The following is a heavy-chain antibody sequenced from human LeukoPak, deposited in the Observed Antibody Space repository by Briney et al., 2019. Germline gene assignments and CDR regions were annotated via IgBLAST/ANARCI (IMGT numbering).Heavy chain of an antibody. CDR1: GGSISSSSYY. CDR2: IYYSGST. V-gene: IGHV4-39*01. Sequence: SETLSLTCTVSGGSISSSSYYWGWIRQPPGKGLEWIGSIYYSGSTYYNPSLKSRVTISVDTSKNQFSLKLSSVTAADTAVYYCARLSLGVNVGVRVDYWGQGTLVTVSS. CDR3: ARLSLGVNVGVRVDY. J-gene: IGHJ4*02. D-gene: IGHD3-10*02.